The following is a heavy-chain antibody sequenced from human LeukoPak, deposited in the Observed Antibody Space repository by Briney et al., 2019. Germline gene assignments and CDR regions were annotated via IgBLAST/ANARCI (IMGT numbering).Heavy chain of an antibody. J-gene: IGHJ4*02. Sequence: AGGSLRLSCAASGFSFSDFYMTWIRQAPGKGLEWVSYITSSNTSTPLYYADSVKGRFTISRDNAKNSLYLQMNSLRAEDTAVYYCAREIVVGETGSYSDYWGQGILVTVSS. CDR1: GFSFSDFY. CDR2: ITSSNTSTPL. D-gene: IGHD3-22*01. CDR3: AREIVVGETGSYSDY. V-gene: IGHV3-11*01.